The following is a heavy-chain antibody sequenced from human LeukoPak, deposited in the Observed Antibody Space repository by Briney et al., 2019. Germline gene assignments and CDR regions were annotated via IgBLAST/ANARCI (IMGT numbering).Heavy chain of an antibody. CDR1: GFSFSSYV. CDR2: IKQDGSDK. D-gene: IGHD3-22*01. Sequence: GGSLRLSCAASGFSFSSYVMTWARQAPGKGLEWVANIKQDGSDKYYVDSVKGRFTISRDNAKNSLYLQMNSLRAEDTAVYYCAREPYYYDSSGHDYWGQGTLVTVSS. CDR3: AREPYYYDSSGHDY. J-gene: IGHJ4*02. V-gene: IGHV3-7*01.